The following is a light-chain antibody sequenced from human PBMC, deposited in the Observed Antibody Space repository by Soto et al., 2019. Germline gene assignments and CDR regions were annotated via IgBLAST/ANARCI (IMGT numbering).Light chain of an antibody. V-gene: IGKV3-20*01. CDR1: QSVSSSY. CDR3: QQYGSSPPYT. Sequence: EIVLTQSPGTLPLSPGERATLSCRASQSVSSSYLAWYQQKPGQAPRLLIYGASSRATGIPDRFSGSGSGTDFTLTISRLEPEDFAVYYFQQYGSSPPYTFGQGTKLEIK. J-gene: IGKJ2*01. CDR2: GAS.